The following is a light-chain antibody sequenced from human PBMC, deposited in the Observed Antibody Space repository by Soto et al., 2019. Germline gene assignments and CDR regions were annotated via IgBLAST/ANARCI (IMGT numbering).Light chain of an antibody. CDR3: QQYNTYPWT. CDR2: DAS. CDR1: QSISSW. V-gene: IGKV1-5*01. Sequence: IQVTQSPSTLSASVGDRVTFTCRASQSISSWLAWYRQKPGRAPKLLIYDASTLESGVPSRFSGSGSGTEFTLTISRLQPDDFATYYCQQYNTYPWTFGQGTKVEIK. J-gene: IGKJ1*01.